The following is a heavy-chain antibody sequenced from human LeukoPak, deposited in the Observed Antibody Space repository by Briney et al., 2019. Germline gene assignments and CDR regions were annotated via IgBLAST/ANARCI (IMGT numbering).Heavy chain of an antibody. Sequence: GGSLRLSCAASGFTFSNYWMHWVRLAPGKGLVWVARINGDGTRTTYEDSVKGRFTISRDNARNTVFLQMNSLRAEDTAVYYCTRGGGVESPMSGGGYWGQGTLATVSS. CDR2: INGDGTRT. CDR1: GFTFSNYW. D-gene: IGHD3-3*01. J-gene: IGHJ4*02. CDR3: TRGGGVESPMSGGGY. V-gene: IGHV3-74*01.